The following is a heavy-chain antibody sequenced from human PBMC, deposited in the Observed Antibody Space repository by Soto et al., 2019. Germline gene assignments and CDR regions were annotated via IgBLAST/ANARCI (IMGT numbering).Heavy chain of an antibody. V-gene: IGHV3-73*01. CDR3: IRGESPYYYDY. J-gene: IGHJ4*02. CDR2: ILSKAGNYAT. Sequence: EVQLVESGGGLVQPGGSLKLSCAASGIIFSGSAVHWVRQASGKGLEWVGRILSKAGNYATAYPASMKGRFTISRDDSDNTAFRQMNSLKTEYTAVYYCIRGESPYYYDYWGQGTLVAVSS. CDR1: GIIFSGSA.